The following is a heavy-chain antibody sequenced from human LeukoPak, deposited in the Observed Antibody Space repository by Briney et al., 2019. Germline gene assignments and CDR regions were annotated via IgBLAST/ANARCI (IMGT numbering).Heavy chain of an antibody. V-gene: IGHV4-61*02. CDR2: IYTSGST. CDR3: ARQAEY. CDR1: GSSISSGSYY. Sequence: PSETLSLTCTVSGSSISSGSYYWSWIRQPAGKGLEWIGRIYTSGSTNYNPSLKSRVTISVDTSKNQFSLKLSSVTAADTAVYYCARQAEYWGQGTLVTVSS. J-gene: IGHJ4*02.